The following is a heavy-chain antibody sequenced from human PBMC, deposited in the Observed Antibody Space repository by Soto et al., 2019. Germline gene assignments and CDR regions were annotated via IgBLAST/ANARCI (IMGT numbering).Heavy chain of an antibody. CDR2: VYHSGTT. CDR3: ARVNPPCSGGSCYYVCMWFDP. Sequence: QVQLQESGPGLVKPSETLSLTCTVSGGSIGTYFWSWIRQPPGKGLEWIGSVYHSGTTDYNPSLKSRVTMSVDTSKNQFSLRLSSVTAADTAVYYCARVNPPCSGGSCYYVCMWFDPWSQGSLVTVSS. J-gene: IGHJ5*02. V-gene: IGHV4-59*01. D-gene: IGHD2-15*01. CDR1: GGSIGTYF.